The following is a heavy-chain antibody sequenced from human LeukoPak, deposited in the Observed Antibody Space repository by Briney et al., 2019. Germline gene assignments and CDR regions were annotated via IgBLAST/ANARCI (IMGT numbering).Heavy chain of an antibody. Sequence: GASVKVSCKASGYTFTGYYMHWVRQAPGQGLEWMGWINPNSGGTNYAQKFQGWVTMTRDTSISTAYMELSRLRSDDTAVYYCARVKAVAGLDAFDIWGQGTMVTVSS. CDR2: INPNSGGT. V-gene: IGHV1-2*04. CDR1: GYTFTGYY. J-gene: IGHJ3*02. CDR3: ARVKAVAGLDAFDI. D-gene: IGHD6-19*01.